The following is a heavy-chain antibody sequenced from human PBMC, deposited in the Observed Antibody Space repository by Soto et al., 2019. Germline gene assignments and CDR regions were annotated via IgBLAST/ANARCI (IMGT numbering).Heavy chain of an antibody. J-gene: IGHJ4*02. V-gene: IGHV2-5*01. CDR3: AHLPIWYDSSGYGQFDY. CDR2: IYWNDDK. Sequence: SGPALVNRTQTLTLTCTFSGFSLSTSGVGVGWIRQPPGKALEWLALIYWNDDKRYSPSLKSRLTITKDTSKNQVVLTMTNMDPVDTATYYCAHLPIWYDSSGYGQFDYWGQGTLVTVSS. CDR1: GFSLSTSGVG. D-gene: IGHD3-22*01.